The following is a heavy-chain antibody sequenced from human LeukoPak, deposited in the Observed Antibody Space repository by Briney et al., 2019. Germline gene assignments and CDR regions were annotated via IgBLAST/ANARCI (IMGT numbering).Heavy chain of an antibody. CDR3: ARDSPMCSISCYWDWFDP. D-gene: IGHD2-2*01. J-gene: IGHJ5*02. V-gene: IGHV4-61*02. Sequence: PSQTLSLTCTVSGGSISSGSYYWSWIRQPAGKGLEWIGRIYTSGSTNYNPSLKSRVTISVDTSKNQFSLKLSSVTAADTAVYYCARDSPMCSISCYWDWFDPWGQRTLVTVSS. CDR2: IYTSGST. CDR1: GGSISSGSYY.